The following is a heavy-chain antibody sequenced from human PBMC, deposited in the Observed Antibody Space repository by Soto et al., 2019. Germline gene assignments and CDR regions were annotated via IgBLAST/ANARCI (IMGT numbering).Heavy chain of an antibody. D-gene: IGHD1-26*01. CDR2: INPNSGGT. CDR1: GYTFTGYY. J-gene: IGHJ3*01. V-gene: IGHV1-2*02. Sequence: ASVKVSCKASGYTFTGYYMHWVRQAPGQGLEWMGWINPNSGGTNYAQKFQGRVTMTRDTSISTAYMELSRLRSDDTAVYYCARDKSGSYAFDLWVHGTMPTVSS. CDR3: ARDKSGSYAFDL.